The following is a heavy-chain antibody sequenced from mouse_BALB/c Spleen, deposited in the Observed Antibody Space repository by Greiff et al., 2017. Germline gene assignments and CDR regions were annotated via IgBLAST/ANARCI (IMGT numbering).Heavy chain of an antibody. CDR1: GYTFTSYY. J-gene: IGHJ2*01. CDR3: TRGSAGRGYFDY. V-gene: IGHV1S81*02. CDR2: INPSNGGT. Sequence: QVQLQQPGAELVKPGASVKLSCKASGYTFTSYYMYWVKQRPGQGLEWIGGINPSNGGTNFNEKFKSKATLTVDKSSSTAYMQLSSLTSEDSAVYYCTRGSAGRGYFDYWGQGTTLTVSS.